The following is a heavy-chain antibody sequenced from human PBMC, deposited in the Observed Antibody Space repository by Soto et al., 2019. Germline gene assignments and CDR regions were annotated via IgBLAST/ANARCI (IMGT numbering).Heavy chain of an antibody. D-gene: IGHD3-3*01. Sequence: EIHLVESGGGLVKPGGSLRLSCSASGFTFNTYSMTWVRQAPGKGLEWVSSISRSHTYIDYADSVRGRFTISRDNAHNALYLQMDSLRAEDTAVYYCARDSMTIFGVAHHQSFDILGQGTEVTVSS. J-gene: IGHJ3*02. CDR1: GFTFNTYS. CDR3: ARDSMTIFGVAHHQSFDI. CDR2: ISRSHTYI. V-gene: IGHV3-21*01.